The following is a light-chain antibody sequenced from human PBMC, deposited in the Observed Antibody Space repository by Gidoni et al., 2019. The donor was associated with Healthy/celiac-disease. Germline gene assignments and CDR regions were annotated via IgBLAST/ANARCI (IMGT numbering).Light chain of an antibody. CDR3: QQYGSSMCS. Sequence: EIVLTPSPDTLSLSPGERATLSCRASQSVSSSYLAWYQQKPGQAPRLLIYGASSRATGIPDRFSGSGSGTDFTLTISRLEPEDVAVYYCQQYGSSMCSFGQGTKLEIK. J-gene: IGKJ2*04. CDR1: QSVSSSY. V-gene: IGKV3-20*01. CDR2: GAS.